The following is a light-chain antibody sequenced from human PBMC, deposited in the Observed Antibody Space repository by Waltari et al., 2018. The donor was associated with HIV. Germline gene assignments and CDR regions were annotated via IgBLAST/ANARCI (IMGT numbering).Light chain of an antibody. CDR2: EVY. V-gene: IGLV2-8*01. CDR1: SSDIGGYDF. CDR3: SSYAGNYNLV. J-gene: IGLJ3*02. Sequence: QSALTQPPSASGSPGQSVTISCTGSSSDIGGYDFVSWFQQHPGKAPKLVIYEVYKRPQGVPARFSGSKSGKTASLTVSGLQAEDVAYYHCSSYAGNYNLVFGGGTKLTVL.